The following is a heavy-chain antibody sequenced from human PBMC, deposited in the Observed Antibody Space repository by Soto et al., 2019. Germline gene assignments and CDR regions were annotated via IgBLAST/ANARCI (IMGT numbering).Heavy chain of an antibody. D-gene: IGHD6-13*01. J-gene: IGHJ4*02. CDR3: AKRVGSSWQFDY. V-gene: IGHV3-23*01. Sequence: GGSLRLSCAASGFDFSTYGMHWVRQTPGKGLEWVSAISGGGGGTYYADSVKGRFTISRDNSKNTLYLQMNSLRAEDTAVYYCAKRVGSSWQFDYWGQGTLVTVSS. CDR2: ISGGGGGT. CDR1: GFDFSTYG.